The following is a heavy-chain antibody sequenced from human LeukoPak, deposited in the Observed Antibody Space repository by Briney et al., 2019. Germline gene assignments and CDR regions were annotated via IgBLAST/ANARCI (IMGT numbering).Heavy chain of an antibody. CDR1: GYSISSGYY. Sequence: PSETLSLTCTVSGYSISSGYYWGWIRQPPGKGLEWIGSIYHSGSTYYNPSLKSRVTISVDTSKNQFSLKLSSVTAADTAVYYCARDYFDYWGQGTLVTVSS. J-gene: IGHJ4*02. CDR2: IYHSGST. CDR3: ARDYFDY. V-gene: IGHV4-38-2*02.